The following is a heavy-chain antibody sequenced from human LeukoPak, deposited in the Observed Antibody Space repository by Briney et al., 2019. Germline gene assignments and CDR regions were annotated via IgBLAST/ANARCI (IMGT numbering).Heavy chain of an antibody. CDR2: ISSSGNTI. CDR3: AKNRGATAGTFDY. J-gene: IGHJ4*02. V-gene: IGHV3-11*01. Sequence: GGSLRLSCAASGFTFSDYYMSWIRQAPGKGLEWVSYISSSGNTIYYADSAKGRFTISRDNARNSLHLQMNSLRADDTAVYYCAKNRGATAGTFDYWGPGTLVTVSS. CDR1: GFTFSDYY. D-gene: IGHD2/OR15-2a*01.